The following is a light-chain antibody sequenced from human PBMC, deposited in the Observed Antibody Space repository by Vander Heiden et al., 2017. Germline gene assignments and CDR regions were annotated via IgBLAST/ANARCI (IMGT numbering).Light chain of an antibody. V-gene: IGKV1-39*01. J-gene: IGKJ4*01. CDR3: QQSYSTLLT. CDR2: GAY. Sequence: DMQTTQSPSSLSASVGDRVIITCRASQTISDYLNWYQQKPGKAPRLLIYGAYSLQSGVPSRFSGSGSGTHFTLTINSLQAEDSATYYCQQSYSTLLTFGGGTKVEIK. CDR1: QTISDY.